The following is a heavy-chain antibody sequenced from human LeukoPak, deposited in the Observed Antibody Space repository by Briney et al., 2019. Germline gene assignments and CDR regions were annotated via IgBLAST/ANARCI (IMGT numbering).Heavy chain of an antibody. V-gene: IGHV4-59*01. CDR1: GGSITNYH. J-gene: IGHJ4*02. CDR3: ARVTTGTVDY. CDR2: ISYSGST. D-gene: IGHD1-1*01. Sequence: PSETLSLTCTVSGGSITNYHWGWIRQPPGKGLEWIGYISYSGSTNYHPSLKSRVTISVDMSKNQFSLNLNSVTAADTAVYYCARVTTGTVDYWGQGTLVTVSS.